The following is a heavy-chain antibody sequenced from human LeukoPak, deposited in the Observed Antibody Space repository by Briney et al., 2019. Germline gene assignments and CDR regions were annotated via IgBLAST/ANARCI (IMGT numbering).Heavy chain of an antibody. J-gene: IGHJ4*02. CDR1: GFTFSSYE. CDR3: ASCIAAAGTFDY. CDR2: ISSSGSTI. V-gene: IGHV3-48*03. D-gene: IGHD6-13*01. Sequence: GGSLRLSCAASGFTFSSYEMNWVRQAPGKGLEWVPYISSSGSTIYYADSVKGRFTISRDNAKNSLYLQMNSLRAEDTAVYYCASCIAAAGTFDYWGQGTLVTVSS.